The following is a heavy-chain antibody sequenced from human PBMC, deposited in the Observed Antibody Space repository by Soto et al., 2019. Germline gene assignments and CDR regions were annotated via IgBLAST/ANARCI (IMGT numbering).Heavy chain of an antibody. CDR3: ARVKYYYDSSGNRGYYYYGMDV. Sequence: GESLKISCKGSGYSFTSYWIGWVRQMPGKGLEWMGIIYPGDSDTRYSPSFQGQVTISADKSISTAYLQWSSLKASDTAMYYCARVKYYYDSSGNRGYYYYGMDVWGQGTTVTVSS. V-gene: IGHV5-51*01. CDR2: IYPGDSDT. D-gene: IGHD3-22*01. J-gene: IGHJ6*02. CDR1: GYSFTSYW.